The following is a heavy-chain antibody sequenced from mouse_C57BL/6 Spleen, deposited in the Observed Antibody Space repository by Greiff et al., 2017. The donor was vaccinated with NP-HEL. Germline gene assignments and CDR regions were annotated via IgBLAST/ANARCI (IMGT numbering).Heavy chain of an antibody. CDR2: IDPSDSET. V-gene: IGHV1-52*01. CDR1: GYTFTSYW. D-gene: IGHD4-1*01. CDR3: AREGTGAGPYWYFDV. Sequence: VQLQQPGAELVRPGSSVKLSCKASGYTFTSYWMHWVKQRPIQGLEWIGNIDPSDSETHYNQKFKDKATLTVDKSSSTAYMQLSSLTSEDSAVDYCAREGTGAGPYWYFDVWGTGTTVTVSS. J-gene: IGHJ1*03.